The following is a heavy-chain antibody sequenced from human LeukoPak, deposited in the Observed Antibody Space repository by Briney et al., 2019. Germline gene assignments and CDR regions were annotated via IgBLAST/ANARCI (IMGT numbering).Heavy chain of an antibody. D-gene: IGHD6-13*01. V-gene: IGHV4-34*01. CDR1: GGSFSGYY. CDR3: ARQATAAADPFDY. CDR2: INHSGST. Sequence: PSETLSLTCAVYGGSFSGYYWSWIRQPPGKGLEWIGEINHSGSTNYNPSLKSRVTISVDTSKNQFSLKLSSVTAADTAVYYCARQATAAADPFDYWGQGTLVTVSS. J-gene: IGHJ4*02.